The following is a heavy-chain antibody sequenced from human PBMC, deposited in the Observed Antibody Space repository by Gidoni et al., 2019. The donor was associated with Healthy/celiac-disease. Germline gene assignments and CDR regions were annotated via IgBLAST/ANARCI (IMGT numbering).Heavy chain of an antibody. V-gene: IGHV3-21*01. CDR3: ARDSKQISGLYVSPRADYYGMDV. Sequence: EVQLVASGGGLVKPGGSLRLSCSASGVPLSRSRMTWVLQAAGKGLKWVASMSSSISVIGDGDSVKGRVTISRDNAKNKLYLKMNSLRAEDTAVYYCARDSKQISGLYVSPRADYYGMDVWGQGTTVTVSS. CDR2: MSSSISVI. CDR1: GVPLSRSR. J-gene: IGHJ6*02. D-gene: IGHD6-19*01.